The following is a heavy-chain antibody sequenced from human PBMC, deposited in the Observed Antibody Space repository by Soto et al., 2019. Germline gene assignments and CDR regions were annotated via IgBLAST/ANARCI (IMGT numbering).Heavy chain of an antibody. CDR1: GFTLSNDW. J-gene: IGHJ2*01. CDR2: IKSKTDGGTT. CDR3: TTADYGHTITRDWYFDL. Sequence: EVQLVESGGGLVKPGGSLRLSCAASGFTLSNDWMNWVRQAPGQGLEWVGRIKSKTDGGTTDYAAPVKGRFTISRDDSKNTLYLQMHSLKTEDTAVYYCTTADYGHTITRDWYFDLWGRGTLVTVSS. D-gene: IGHD4-17*01. V-gene: IGHV3-15*07.